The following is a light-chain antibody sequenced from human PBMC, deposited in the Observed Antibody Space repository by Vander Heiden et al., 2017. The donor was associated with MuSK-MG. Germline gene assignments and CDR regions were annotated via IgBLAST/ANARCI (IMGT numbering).Light chain of an antibody. CDR2: GAS. Sequence: EIVLTQSPGTLSLSPGERATLSCRASQRLSSTCLAWYQQQPGQAPRLLIYGASNSATGIPERISGSGSGTEFTLTIIRLEPEDFAVYYSQHGGKSPITFGQGTLLEIK. J-gene: IGKJ5*01. CDR3: QHGGKSPIT. V-gene: IGKV3-20*01. CDR1: QRLSSTC.